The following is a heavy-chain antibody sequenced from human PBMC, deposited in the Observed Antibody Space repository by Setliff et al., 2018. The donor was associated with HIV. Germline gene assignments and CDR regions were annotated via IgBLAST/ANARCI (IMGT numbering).Heavy chain of an antibody. J-gene: IGHJ4*02. V-gene: IGHV4-38-2*01. CDR2: IYHSGST. D-gene: IGHD3-22*01. CDR1: GYSISSGFY. CDR3: ARQKETYYYDSSGYPAYFDY. Sequence: ETLSLTCAVSGYSISSGFYWGWIRQPPGKGLEWIGSIYHSGSTYYSPSLKSRVSFSVDTSKNQLSLKLRSVTAADSAMYYCARQKETYYYDSSGYPAYFDYWGQGTLVTVSS.